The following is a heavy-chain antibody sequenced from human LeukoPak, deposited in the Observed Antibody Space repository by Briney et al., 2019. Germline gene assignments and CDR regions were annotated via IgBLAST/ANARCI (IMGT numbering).Heavy chain of an antibody. CDR1: GGSFSGYY. V-gene: IGHV4-34*01. D-gene: IGHD3-22*01. CDR3: ARTRDDSSGYLSIDY. Sequence: PSETLSLTCAVYGGSFSGYYWSWIRQPPGKGLEWIGEINHSGSTNYNPSLKSRVTISVDASKKQFSLKLSSVTAADTAVYYCARTRDDSSGYLSIDYWGQGTLVTVSS. J-gene: IGHJ4*02. CDR2: INHSGST.